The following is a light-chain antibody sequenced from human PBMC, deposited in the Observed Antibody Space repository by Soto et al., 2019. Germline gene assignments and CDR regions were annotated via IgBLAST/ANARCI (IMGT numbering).Light chain of an antibody. Sequence: QSVLTQPPSVSGAPGQRVTISCTGSSSNIGAHYDVHWYQQLPGTAPKLLIYGNSNRPSGVPDRFSGSKSGNTASLTISGPQAEDEADYYCSSYTSSTNYVFGTGTKVTVL. J-gene: IGLJ1*01. V-gene: IGLV1-40*01. CDR2: GNS. CDR1: SSNIGAHYD. CDR3: SSYTSSTNYV.